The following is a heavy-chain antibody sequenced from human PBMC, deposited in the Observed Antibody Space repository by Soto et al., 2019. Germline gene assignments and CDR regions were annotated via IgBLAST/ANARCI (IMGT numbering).Heavy chain of an antibody. CDR3: PPSRSDAFDI. CDR2: IGGISAYI. V-gene: IGHV3-21*01. Sequence: GGSLRLSCAASGFTFSSYSVNWVRQAPGKGLEWVSSIGGISAYIYYADSVKGRFTISRDNAKNSLYLQMNNLSADDTAVYYCPPSRSDAFDIWGQGPMVTV. J-gene: IGHJ3*02. CDR1: GFTFSSYS.